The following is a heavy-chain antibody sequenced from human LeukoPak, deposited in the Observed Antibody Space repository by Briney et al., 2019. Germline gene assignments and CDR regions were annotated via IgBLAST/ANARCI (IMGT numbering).Heavy chain of an antibody. CDR3: ARSMVRGVIMTYYMDV. D-gene: IGHD3-10*01. CDR2: ISYDGSNK. J-gene: IGHJ6*03. CDR1: GFTFSSYA. Sequence: GGSLRLSCAASGFTFSSYAMHWVRQAPGKGLEWVAVISYDGSNKYYADSVKGRFTISRDNSKNTLYLQMNSLRAEDTAVYYCARSMVRGVIMTYYMDVWGQGTTVTVSS. V-gene: IGHV3-30-3*01.